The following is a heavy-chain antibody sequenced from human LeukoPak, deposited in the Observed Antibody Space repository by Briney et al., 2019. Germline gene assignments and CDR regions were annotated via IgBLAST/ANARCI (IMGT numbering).Heavy chain of an antibody. Sequence: SETLSLTCTVSGGSISSGGYYWSWIRQHPGQGLEWIGYIYYSGSTYYNPSLKSRVTISVDTSKNQFSLKLSSVTAADTAVYYCARVGGITIFGVPYYFDYWGQGTLVTVSS. J-gene: IGHJ4*02. D-gene: IGHD3-3*01. V-gene: IGHV4-31*03. CDR1: GGSISSGGYY. CDR2: IYYSGST. CDR3: ARVGGITIFGVPYYFDY.